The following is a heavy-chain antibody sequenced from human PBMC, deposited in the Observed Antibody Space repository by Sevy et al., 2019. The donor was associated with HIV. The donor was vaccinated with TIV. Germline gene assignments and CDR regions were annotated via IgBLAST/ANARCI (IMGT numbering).Heavy chain of an antibody. CDR1: GGSINSDH. J-gene: IGHJ3*02. Sequence: SETLSLTCTVSGGSINSDHWNWIRQPPGKGLEWIGYVYYTGGTNYNPSLKNRVTISVDRTNNQFSLKLTSVTAADTAVYYCAIRNDFDIWGQGTMVTVSS. CDR2: VYYTGGT. CDR3: AIRNDFDI. V-gene: IGHV4-59*08.